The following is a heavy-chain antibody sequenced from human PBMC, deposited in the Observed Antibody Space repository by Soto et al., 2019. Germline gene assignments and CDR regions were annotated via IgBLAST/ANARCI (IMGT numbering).Heavy chain of an antibody. J-gene: IGHJ4*02. CDR1: GFTFSSYS. D-gene: IGHD6-13*01. CDR2: ISSSSSYI. V-gene: IGHV3-21*01. Sequence: EVQLVESGGGLVKPGGSLRLSCAASGFTFSSYSMNWVRQAPGKGLEWVSSISSSSSYIYYADSVKGRFTISRDNAKNSLYLKMNSRRAEDTAVYYCARGGPYSSPGYYFDYWGQGTLVTVSS. CDR3: ARGGPYSSPGYYFDY.